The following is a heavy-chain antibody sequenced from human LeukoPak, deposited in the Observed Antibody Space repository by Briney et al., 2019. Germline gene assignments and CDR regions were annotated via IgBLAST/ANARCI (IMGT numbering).Heavy chain of an antibody. V-gene: IGHV4-59*01. J-gene: IGHJ4*02. CDR1: GGSISSYY. CDR2: IYYSGST. D-gene: IGHD6-19*01. CDR3: AKSFHHSSGWYFDY. Sequence: SETLSLTCTVSGGSISSYYWSWIRKPPGKGLEWIGYIYYSGSTNYNPSLKSRVTISVDTSKNQFSLKLSSVTAADTAVYYCAKSFHHSSGWYFDYWGQGTLVTVSS.